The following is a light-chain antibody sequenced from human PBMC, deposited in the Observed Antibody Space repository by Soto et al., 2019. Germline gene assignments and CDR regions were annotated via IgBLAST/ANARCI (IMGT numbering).Light chain of an antibody. CDR3: QQYNNWPIT. V-gene: IGKV3-15*01. Sequence: EIVMTPSPATLSVSPGGRATLSCRARQSVSSTYLAWYQQKPGQAPRLLIYGASTRATGIPARFTGSGSGTEFTLTISSLQSEDFAVYYCQQYNNWPITFGPGTRLEIK. CDR1: QSVSSTY. CDR2: GAS. J-gene: IGKJ5*01.